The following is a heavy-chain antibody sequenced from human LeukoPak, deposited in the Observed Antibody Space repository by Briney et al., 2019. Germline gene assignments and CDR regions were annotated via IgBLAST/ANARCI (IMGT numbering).Heavy chain of an antibody. V-gene: IGHV4-4*07. D-gene: IGHD1-20*01. CDR2: IYTSGST. J-gene: IGHJ5*02. CDR3: ARVCGRIIGWFDP. Sequence: GRIYTSGSTNYNPSLKSRVTMSVDTSKTQFSLKLSSVTAADTAVYYCARVCGRIIGWFDPWGQGTLVTVSS.